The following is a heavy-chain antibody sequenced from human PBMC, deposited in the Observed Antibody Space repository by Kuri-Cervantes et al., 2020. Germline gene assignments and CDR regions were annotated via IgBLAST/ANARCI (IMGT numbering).Heavy chain of an antibody. D-gene: IGHD3-16*01. Sequence: SETLSLTCTVSGGSVSSGSYYWSWIRQPPGRGLEWIGYFFYSGSTGYNPSPNSRVTISLGTSKNQFSLKLTSVTAADTAVYYCARFGGKYGAIDYWGQGTLVTVSS. CDR2: FFYSGST. CDR3: ARFGGKYGAIDY. CDR1: GGSVSSGSYY. J-gene: IGHJ4*02. V-gene: IGHV4-61*01.